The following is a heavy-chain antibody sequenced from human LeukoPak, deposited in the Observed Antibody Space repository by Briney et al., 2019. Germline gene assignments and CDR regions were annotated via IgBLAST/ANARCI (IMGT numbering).Heavy chain of an antibody. J-gene: IGHJ4*02. CDR3: TRVGPSTVVDY. Sequence: PGGSLKLSCAASGFTFSDSAIHWVRQASGKGLEWVGRIRSKPQSYATAYDESLKGRFTSSRDDSKNTAYLQMSSLKIEDTAVYYCTRVGPSTVVDYWGQGTQVTVSS. V-gene: IGHV3-73*01. CDR1: GFTFSDSA. D-gene: IGHD1-26*01. CDR2: IRSKPQSYAT.